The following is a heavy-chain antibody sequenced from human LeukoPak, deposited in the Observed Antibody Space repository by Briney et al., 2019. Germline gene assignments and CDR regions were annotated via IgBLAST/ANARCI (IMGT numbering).Heavy chain of an antibody. V-gene: IGHV3-11*01. CDR2: ISSSGSTI. J-gene: IGHJ3*02. CDR1: GFTFSDYY. Sequence: PGGSLRLSCAASGFTFSDYYMSWIRQAPGKGLEWVSYISSSGSTIYYADSAKGRFTISRDNAKNSLYLQMNSLRAEDTAVYYCARVGRSGYDSGDAFDIWGQGTMVTVSS. D-gene: IGHD5-12*01. CDR3: ARVGRSGYDSGDAFDI.